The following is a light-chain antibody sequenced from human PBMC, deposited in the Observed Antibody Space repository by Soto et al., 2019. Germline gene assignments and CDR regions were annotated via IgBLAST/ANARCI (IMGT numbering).Light chain of an antibody. CDR1: SSVTNY. J-gene: IGKJ5*01. CDR3: QQRNIWPRVT. CDR2: GAF. Sequence: IALTQCPGKLCISPGSTATLSNRVCSSVTNYLAWYQQKPGQLPRLLIYGAFNRAAGISARFSGSGSGTDFTLTIRCLEPEDSAVYYCQQRNIWPRVTLGEGTRLEI. V-gene: IGKV3-11*01.